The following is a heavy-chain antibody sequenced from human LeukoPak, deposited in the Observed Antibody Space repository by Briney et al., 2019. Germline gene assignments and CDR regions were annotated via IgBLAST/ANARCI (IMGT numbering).Heavy chain of an antibody. Sequence: SETLSLTCTVSGGSISSTSYYWGWIRQPPGKGLEWIGSIYYSGSTNYNPSLKSRVTISVDTSKNQFSLKLSSVTAADMAVYYCARHDSYSGWRPYYFDYWGQGTLVTVSS. CDR3: ARHDSYSGWRPYYFDY. J-gene: IGHJ4*02. CDR1: GGSISSTSYY. D-gene: IGHD5-12*01. CDR2: IYYSGST. V-gene: IGHV4-39*01.